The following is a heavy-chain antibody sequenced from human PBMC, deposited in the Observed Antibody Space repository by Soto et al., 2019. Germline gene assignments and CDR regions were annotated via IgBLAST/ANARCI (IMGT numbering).Heavy chain of an antibody. D-gene: IGHD6-13*01. J-gene: IGHJ6*02. CDR2: ISGSGGST. V-gene: IGHV3-23*01. CDR1: GFTFSSYA. Sequence: GGSLRLSCAASGFTFSSYAMSWVRQAPGKGLEWVSAISGSGGSTYYADSVKGRFTISRDNSKNTLYLQMNSLRAEDTAVYYCAKADYKLRLAAAGTPQVWGQGTTVTVSS. CDR3: AKADYKLRLAAAGTPQV.